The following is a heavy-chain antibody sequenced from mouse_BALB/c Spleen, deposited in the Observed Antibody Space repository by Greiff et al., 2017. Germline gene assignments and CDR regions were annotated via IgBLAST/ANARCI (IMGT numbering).Heavy chain of an antibody. V-gene: IGHV5-17*02. J-gene: IGHJ2*01. CDR2: ISSGSSTI. CDR3: ARARGNLYYFDY. Sequence: VESGGGLVQPGGSRKLSCAASGFTFSSFGMHWVRQAPEKGLEWVAYISSGSSTIYYADTVKGRFTISRDNPKNTLFLQMTSLRSEDTAMYYCARARGNLYYFDYWGQGTTLTVSS. CDR1: GFTFSSFG. D-gene: IGHD2-1*01.